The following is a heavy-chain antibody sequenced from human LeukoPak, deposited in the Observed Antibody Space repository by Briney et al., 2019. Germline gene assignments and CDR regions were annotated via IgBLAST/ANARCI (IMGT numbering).Heavy chain of an antibody. D-gene: IGHD1-1*01. CDR2: INHSGST. V-gene: IGHV4-34*01. J-gene: IGHJ5*02. CDR3: ARARTLEYNWFDP. CDR1: GGSFSGYY. Sequence: SETLSLTCAVYGGSFSGYYWSWIRQPPGKGLVWIGEINHSGSTNYNPSLKSRVTISVDTSKNQFSLKLSSVTAADTAVYYCARARTLEYNWFDPWGQGTLVTVSS.